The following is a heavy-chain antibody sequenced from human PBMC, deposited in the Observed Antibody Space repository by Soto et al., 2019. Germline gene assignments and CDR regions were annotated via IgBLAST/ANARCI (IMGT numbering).Heavy chain of an antibody. V-gene: IGHV3-33*01. CDR1: GFTFRAYR. J-gene: IGHJ5*02. D-gene: IGHD4-17*01. Sequence: RGSLRLSCGASGFTFRAYRMHWGRQAPGKGPEWVAIIWYDGSYKYYADSVKGRFTISRDNSKNTLYLEMNSLRVDDIALFYCARGSGVYKLSYNWFVPWREGT. CDR3: ARGSGVYKLSYNWFVP. CDR2: IWYDGSYK.